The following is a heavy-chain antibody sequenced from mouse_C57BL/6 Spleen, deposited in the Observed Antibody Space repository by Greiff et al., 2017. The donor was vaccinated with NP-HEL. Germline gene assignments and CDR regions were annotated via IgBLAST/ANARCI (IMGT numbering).Heavy chain of an antibody. Sequence: EVQRVESGGGLVQPGGSLSLSCAASGFTFTDYYMSWVRQPPGKALEWLGFIRNRANGYTTEYSASVKGRFTISRDNSQSILYLQMNALRAEDSATYYCARGAMDYWGQGTSVTVSS. CDR3: ARGAMDY. CDR1: GFTFTDYY. CDR2: IRNRANGYTT. V-gene: IGHV7-3*01. J-gene: IGHJ4*01.